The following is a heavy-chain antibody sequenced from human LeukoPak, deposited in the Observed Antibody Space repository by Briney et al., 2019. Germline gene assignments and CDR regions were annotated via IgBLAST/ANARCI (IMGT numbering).Heavy chain of an antibody. CDR1: GFTFTTYW. CDR2: IKQDGTEK. D-gene: IGHD1-1*01. V-gene: IGHV3-7*03. J-gene: IGHJ4*02. Sequence: GGSLRLSCAASGFTFTTYWMSWVRQAPGKGLEWVANIKQDGTEKYYVDSVKGRFTISRDNSRNSLYLQMNSLRAEDTALYYCAKEATDSATIDYWGQGTLVTVSS. CDR3: AKEATDSATIDY.